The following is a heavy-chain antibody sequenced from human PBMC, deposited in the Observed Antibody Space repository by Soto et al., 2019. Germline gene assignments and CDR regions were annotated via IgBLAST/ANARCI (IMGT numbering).Heavy chain of an antibody. CDR3: VKGEYYYDSSGYYPFDY. CDR1: GFTVSRNY. V-gene: IGHV3-66*01. D-gene: IGHD3-22*01. J-gene: IGHJ4*02. Sequence: GGSLRLSCAVTGFTVSRNYINWVRQAPGKGLEWVSVIYSGGDTYCADSVKGRFTISRDNSKNTQYLQMSSLRADDTAVYYCVKGEYYYDSSGYYPFDYWGQGTLVTVSS. CDR2: IYSGGDT.